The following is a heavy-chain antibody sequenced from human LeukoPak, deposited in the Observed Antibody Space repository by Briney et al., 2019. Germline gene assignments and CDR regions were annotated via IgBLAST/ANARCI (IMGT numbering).Heavy chain of an antibody. CDR1: GYTFTSYY. CDR3: ARGEISYCGGDCYSYYYYGMDV. Sequence: ASVKVSCKASGYTFTSYYMHWVRQAPGQGLEWMGIINPSGGSTSYAQKFQGRVTMTRDTSTSTVYMELSSLRSEDTAVYYCARGEISYCGGDCYSYYYYGMDVWGQGTTVTVSS. CDR2: INPSGGST. D-gene: IGHD2-21*02. J-gene: IGHJ6*02. V-gene: IGHV1-46*01.